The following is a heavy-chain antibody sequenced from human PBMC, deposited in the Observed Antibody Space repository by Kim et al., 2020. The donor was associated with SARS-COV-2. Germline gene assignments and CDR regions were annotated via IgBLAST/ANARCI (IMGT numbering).Heavy chain of an antibody. CDR2: ISAYNGNT. J-gene: IGHJ6*02. D-gene: IGHD3-3*01. CDR1: GYTFTSYG. V-gene: IGHV1-18*04. CDR3: ARVDTTIFGVVTNLNYYYYYGMDV. Sequence: ASVKVSCKASGYTFTSYGISWVRQAPGQGLEWMGWISAYNGNTNYAQKLQGRVTMTTDTSTSTAYMELRSLRSDDTAVYYCARVDTTIFGVVTNLNYYYYYGMDVWGQGTTVTVSS.